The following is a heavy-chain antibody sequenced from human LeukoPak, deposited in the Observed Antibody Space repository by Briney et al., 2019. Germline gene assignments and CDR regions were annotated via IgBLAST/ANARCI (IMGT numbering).Heavy chain of an antibody. D-gene: IGHD3-3*01. CDR1: GFTFSDYS. J-gene: IGHJ4*02. CDR2: ISGRSTYI. CDR3: ARDGPSEADY. Sequence: GGSLRLSCAASGFTFSDYSMNWVRQAPGKGLEWVSSISGRSTYIYYAHSVKDRFTISRDNAKNSLYLQMNSLRAGDTAVYYCARDGPSEADYWGQGTLVTVSS. V-gene: IGHV3-21*06.